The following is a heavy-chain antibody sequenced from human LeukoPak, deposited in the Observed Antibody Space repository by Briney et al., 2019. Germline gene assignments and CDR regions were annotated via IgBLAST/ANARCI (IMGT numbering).Heavy chain of an antibody. V-gene: IGHV3-20*04. Sequence: GGSLRLSCAASGFTFDDYGMSWVRQAPGKGLEWVSGINWNGGSTGYADSVKGRFTISRDNSKNTLYLQVNSLRVEDTAVYYCARDWYHAIDYWGQGTLVTVSS. J-gene: IGHJ4*02. CDR3: ARDWYHAIDY. CDR2: INWNGGST. CDR1: GFTFDDYG. D-gene: IGHD2-2*01.